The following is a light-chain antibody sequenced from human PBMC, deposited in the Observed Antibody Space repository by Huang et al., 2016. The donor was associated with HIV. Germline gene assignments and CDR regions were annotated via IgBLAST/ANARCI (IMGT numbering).Light chain of an antibody. Sequence: EIVMTQSPATLSVSPGEGAALSCRASQSVSSNLAWYQQKPGQAPRRLIYGASTRATVIPARLGGSGSETEFTLTISSLQSEDFAVYYCQQYNNWPLTFGGGTKVEIK. CDR1: QSVSSN. V-gene: IGKV3D-15*01. CDR2: GAS. CDR3: QQYNNWPLT. J-gene: IGKJ4*01.